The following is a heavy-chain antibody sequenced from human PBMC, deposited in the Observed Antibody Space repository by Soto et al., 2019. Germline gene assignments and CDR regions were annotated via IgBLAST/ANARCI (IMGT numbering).Heavy chain of an antibody. D-gene: IGHD5-18*01. CDR2: INPSGGST. V-gene: IGHV1-46*01. CDR3: ARDRETAPLVYYGMDV. J-gene: IGHJ6*02. CDR1: GYTFTSYY. Sequence: RASVKVSCKASGYTFTSYYMHWVRQAPGRGLEWMGIINPSGGSTSYAQKFQGRVTMTRDTSTSTVYMELSSLRSEDTAVYYCARDRETAPLVYYGMDVWGQGTTVTVSS.